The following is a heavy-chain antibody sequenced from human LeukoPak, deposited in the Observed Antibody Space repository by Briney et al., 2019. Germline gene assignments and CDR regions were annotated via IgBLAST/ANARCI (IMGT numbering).Heavy chain of an antibody. CDR2: MSSDGNAM. CDR3: VRESEYYFDHSASFDY. D-gene: IGHD3-22*01. CDR1: GFTLSSYA. Sequence: GGSLRLSCAASGFTLSSYAMHWVRQAPGKGLEWVAVMSSDGNAMFYADSVKGRFTISRDNSKNTLYLQMNSLRAEDTAVYYCVRESEYYFDHSASFDYWGQGTLVTVSS. J-gene: IGHJ4*02. V-gene: IGHV3-30-3*01.